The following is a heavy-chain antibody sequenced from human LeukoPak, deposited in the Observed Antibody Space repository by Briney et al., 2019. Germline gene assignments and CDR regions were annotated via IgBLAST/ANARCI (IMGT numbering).Heavy chain of an antibody. Sequence: ASVKVSCKASGYTFSGYYMHWVRQAPGQGLEWMGWINPNSGGTNYAQKFQGRVTMTRDTSTSTVYMELSSLRSADTAVYYCARSHLYDSSGYYYSGKLLPPDYWGQGTLVTVSS. V-gene: IGHV1-2*02. CDR2: INPNSGGT. J-gene: IGHJ4*02. CDR1: GYTFSGYY. D-gene: IGHD3-22*01. CDR3: ARSHLYDSSGYYYSGKLLPPDY.